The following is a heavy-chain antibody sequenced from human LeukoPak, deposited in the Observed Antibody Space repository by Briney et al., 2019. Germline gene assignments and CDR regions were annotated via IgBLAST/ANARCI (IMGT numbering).Heavy chain of an antibody. V-gene: IGHV4-39*07. CDR3: ARRSGSYLGSSFQVENWFDP. D-gene: IGHD1-26*01. CDR1: GGSISSSSYY. CDR2: IYYSGST. Sequence: SETLSLICTVSGGSISSSSYYWGWIRQPPGKGLEWIGSIYYSGSTYYNPSLKSRVTISADTSKNQFSLKLSSVTAADTAVYYCARRSGSYLGSSFQVENWFDPWGQGTLVTVSS. J-gene: IGHJ5*02.